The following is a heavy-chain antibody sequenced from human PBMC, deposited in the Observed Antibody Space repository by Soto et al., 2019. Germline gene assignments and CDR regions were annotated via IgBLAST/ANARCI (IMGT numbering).Heavy chain of an antibody. J-gene: IGHJ4*02. CDR1: GGSISSYY. V-gene: IGHV4-59*01. CDR2: IYYSGST. CDR3: ARVQRGYSGS. Sequence: PSETLSLTCTVSGGSISSYYWSWIRQPPGKGLERIGYIYYSGSTNYNPSLKSRVTISVDTSKNQFSLKLSSVTAADTAVYYCARVQRGYSGSWGQGTLVTVSS. D-gene: IGHD5-12*01.